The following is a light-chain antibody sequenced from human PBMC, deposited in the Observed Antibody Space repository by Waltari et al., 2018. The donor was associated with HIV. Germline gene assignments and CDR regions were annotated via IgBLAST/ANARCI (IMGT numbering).Light chain of an antibody. CDR2: VEGPGVV. J-gene: IGLJ2*01. CDR1: SEHSHYI. V-gene: IGLV4-60*02. Sequence: QPVLTQSASASASPGSSIKIACTLTSEHSHYIVAWHQMQPGRAPRCLMKVEGPGVVPAACGVPNRFSGSSSGADRFLVISSVQVEDEGTYVCETWNLNMQIFGGGT. CDR3: ETWNLNMQI.